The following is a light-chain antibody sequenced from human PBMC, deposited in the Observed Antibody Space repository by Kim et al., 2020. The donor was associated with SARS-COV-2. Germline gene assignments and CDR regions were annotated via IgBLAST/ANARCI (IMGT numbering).Light chain of an antibody. V-gene: IGLV4-69*01. CDR1: NGHSNHP. J-gene: IGLJ3*02. CDR3: QTWAPGFGWV. CDR2: LNGDGSH. Sequence: TLTCTLSNGHSNHPIAWHQQQPEKGPRYLMQLNGDGSHSKGDGIPDRFSGSSSGAERYLTISSLQSDDEANFHCQTWAPGFGWVFGGGTQLTVL.